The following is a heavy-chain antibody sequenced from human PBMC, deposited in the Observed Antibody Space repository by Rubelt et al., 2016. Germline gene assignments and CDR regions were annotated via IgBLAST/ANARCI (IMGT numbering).Heavy chain of an antibody. V-gene: IGHV4-59*12. CDR1: GGSISSYY. D-gene: IGHD1-26*01. J-gene: IGHJ4*02. Sequence: QVQLQESGPGLVKPSETLSLTCTVSGGSISSYYWSWIRQPPGKGLEWIGSIYYSGSTYYNPSLKSRVTISVDTSKNQFSLKLSSVTAADTAVYYCARETYSGSSGVYWGQGTLVTVSS. CDR3: ARETYSGSSGVY. CDR2: IYYSGST.